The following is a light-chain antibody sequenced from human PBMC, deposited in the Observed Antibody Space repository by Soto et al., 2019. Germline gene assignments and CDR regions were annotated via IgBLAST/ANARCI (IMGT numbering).Light chain of an antibody. CDR1: KLGDKY. Sequence: SYELTQPPSVSVSPGQTASITCSGDKLGDKYVCWYQQKPGQSPQVIIYQDSKRPSGIPERFSGSNSGNTATLTISGTQAMDEADYYCQAWDSSTAVFGGGTKLTVL. J-gene: IGLJ2*01. V-gene: IGLV3-1*01. CDR3: QAWDSSTAV. CDR2: QDS.